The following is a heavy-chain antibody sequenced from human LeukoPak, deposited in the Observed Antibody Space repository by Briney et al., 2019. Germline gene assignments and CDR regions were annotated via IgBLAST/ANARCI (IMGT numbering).Heavy chain of an antibody. D-gene: IGHD6-13*01. V-gene: IGHV4-59*01. J-gene: IGHJ4*02. Sequence: SETLSLTCTVSGGSISSYYWSWIRQPPGKGLEWIGYIYYSGSTNYNPSLKSRVTISVDTSKNQFSLKLSSVTAADTAVYYCARGKASSSFDYWGQGTLVTVSS. CDR2: IYYSGST. CDR3: ARGKASSSFDY. CDR1: GGSISSYY.